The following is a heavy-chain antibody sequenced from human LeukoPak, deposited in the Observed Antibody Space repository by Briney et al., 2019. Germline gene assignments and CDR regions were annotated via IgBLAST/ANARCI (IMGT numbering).Heavy chain of an antibody. V-gene: IGHV4-39*01. CDR3: PGLLGGGRGMDV. J-gene: IGHJ6*02. D-gene: IGHD2-8*02. Sequence: SETLSLTCTVSGGSITSSSYYWGWIRQPPGKGLEWIGSISYSGSTYYNPSLKSRVTISVDTSKNQFSLKLRSVPAADTAVYYCPGLLGGGRGMDVWGQGTTVTVSS. CDR1: GGSITSSSYY. CDR2: ISYSGST.